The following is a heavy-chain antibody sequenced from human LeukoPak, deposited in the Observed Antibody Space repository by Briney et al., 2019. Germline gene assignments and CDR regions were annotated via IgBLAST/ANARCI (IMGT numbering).Heavy chain of an antibody. D-gene: IGHD3-3*01. V-gene: IGHV4-59*01. CDR1: GGSISSYY. CDR3: ARDRFWSGYYPEGFDP. J-gene: IGHJ5*02. CDR2: IYYSGST. Sequence: SETLSLTCTVSGGSISSYYWSWIRQPPGKGLEWIGYIYYSGSTNYNPSLKSRVTISVDTSKNQFSLKLSSVTAADTAVYYCARDRFWSGYYPEGFDPWGQGTLVTVSS.